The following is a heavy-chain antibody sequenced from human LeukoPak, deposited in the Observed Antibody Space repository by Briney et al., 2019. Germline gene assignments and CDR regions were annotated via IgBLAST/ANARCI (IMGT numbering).Heavy chain of an antibody. Sequence: PGGSLRLSCAASGFTFSDYYMSWIRQPPGKGLEWIGSIYHSGSTYYNPSLKSRVTISVDTSKNQFSLKLSSVTAADTAVYYCARVQYSSSVDSWGQGTLVTVSS. CDR3: ARVQYSSSVDS. V-gene: IGHV4-38-2*01. D-gene: IGHD6-6*01. CDR1: GFTFSDYY. J-gene: IGHJ4*02. CDR2: IYHSGST.